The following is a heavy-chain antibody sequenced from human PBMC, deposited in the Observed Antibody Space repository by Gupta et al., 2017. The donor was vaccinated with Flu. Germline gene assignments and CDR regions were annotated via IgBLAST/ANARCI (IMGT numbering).Heavy chain of an antibody. CDR3: AREDIVVVPAAIRYGMDV. CDR1: GGSFSGYY. Sequence: QVQLQQWGAGLLKPSETLSLTCAVYGGSFSGYYWSWIRQPPGKGLEWIGEINHSGSTNYNPSLKSRVTISVDTSKNQFSLKLSSVTAADTAVYYCAREDIVVVPAAIRYGMDVWGQGTTVTVSS. D-gene: IGHD2-2*02. V-gene: IGHV4-34*01. CDR2: INHSGST. J-gene: IGHJ6*02.